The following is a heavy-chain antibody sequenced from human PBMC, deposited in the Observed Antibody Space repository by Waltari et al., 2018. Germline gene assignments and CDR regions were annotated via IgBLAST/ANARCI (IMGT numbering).Heavy chain of an antibody. D-gene: IGHD3-9*01. CDR1: GGSISSYY. V-gene: IGHV4-59*01. J-gene: IGHJ2*01. Sequence: QVQLQESGPGLVKPSETLSLTCTVSGGSISSYYWSWIRQPPGKGLAWIGYIYYSGSTNYNPSLKSRVTISVDTSKNQFSLKLSSVTAADTAVYYCARDRGADILTGPPGLLRYFDLWGRGTLVTVSS. CDR2: IYYSGST. CDR3: ARDRGADILTGPPGLLRYFDL.